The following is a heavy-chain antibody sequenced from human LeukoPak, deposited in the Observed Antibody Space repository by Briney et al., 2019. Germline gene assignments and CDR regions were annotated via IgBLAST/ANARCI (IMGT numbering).Heavy chain of an antibody. Sequence: PSETLSLTCTVSGGSISSYYWSWIRQPPGKGLEWIGYIYYSGSTNYNPSLKSRVTISVDTSKNQFSLKLSSVTAADTAVYYCARGSRVDFDYWGQGTLVTVSS. D-gene: IGHD2-15*01. V-gene: IGHV4-59*08. CDR2: IYYSGST. J-gene: IGHJ4*02. CDR3: ARGSRVDFDY. CDR1: GGSISSYY.